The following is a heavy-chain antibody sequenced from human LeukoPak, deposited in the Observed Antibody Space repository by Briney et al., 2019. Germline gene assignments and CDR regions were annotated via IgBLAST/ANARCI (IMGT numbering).Heavy chain of an antibody. CDR1: GGTFSSYA. D-gene: IGHD6-13*01. J-gene: IGHJ4*02. Sequence: SVTVSCKASGGTFSSYAISWVRQAPGQGLEWMGRIIPILGIANYARKFQGRVTITADKSTSTAYMELSSLRSEDTAVYYCARVGRDGYLFAYWGQGTLVTFSS. CDR2: IIPILGIA. CDR3: ARVGRDGYLFAY. V-gene: IGHV1-69*04.